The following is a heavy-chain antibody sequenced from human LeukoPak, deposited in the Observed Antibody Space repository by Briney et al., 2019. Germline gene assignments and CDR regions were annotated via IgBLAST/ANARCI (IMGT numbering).Heavy chain of an antibody. CDR3: AKDWIAAADRGFFDF. D-gene: IGHD6-25*01. Sequence: PGGSLRLSCAASGFTFSDFFMSWVRQAPGKGLEWVSGIRESGTKSYYADSVKGRFTISRDNSRDTLYLQINSLRAEDTAVYYCAKDWIAAADRGFFDFWGQGTLVTVSS. J-gene: IGHJ4*02. CDR1: GFTFSDFF. CDR2: IRESGTKS. V-gene: IGHV3-23*01.